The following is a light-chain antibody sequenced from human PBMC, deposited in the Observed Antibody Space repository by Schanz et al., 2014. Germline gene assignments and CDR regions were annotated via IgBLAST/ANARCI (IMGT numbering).Light chain of an antibody. V-gene: IGLV2-14*03. CDR1: SSDVGGYNY. Sequence: QSALTQPASVSGSPGQSITISCTGTSSDVGGYNYVSWYQQHPGKAPKLLIYDVTERPSGVPDRFSGSKSGNTASLTVSGLQAEDEADYYCSSYTSSSTYVFGTGTKLTVL. CDR3: SSYTSSSTYV. CDR2: DVT. J-gene: IGLJ1*01.